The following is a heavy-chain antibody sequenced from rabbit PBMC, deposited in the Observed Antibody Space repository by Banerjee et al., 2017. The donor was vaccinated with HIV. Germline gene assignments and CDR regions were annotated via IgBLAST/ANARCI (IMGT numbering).Heavy chain of an antibody. CDR3: ARHETGYGSLAL. V-gene: IGHV1S40*01. J-gene: IGHJ3*01. CDR2: ISAGSSGTT. Sequence: GSLTLTCKASGFDFSSTYYMCWVRQAPGKGLEWIGCISAGSSGTTYYASWAKGRFTISKTSSTTVTLQMTSLTAADTATYFCARHETGYGSLALWGQGTLVTVS. CDR1: GFDFSSTYY. D-gene: IGHD7-1*01.